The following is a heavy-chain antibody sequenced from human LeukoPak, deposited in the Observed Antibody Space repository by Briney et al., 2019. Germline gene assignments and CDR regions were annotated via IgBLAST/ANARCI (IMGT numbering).Heavy chain of an antibody. J-gene: IGHJ4*02. CDR1: GFTFSSYS. Sequence: GGSLRLSCAASGFTFSSYSMNWVRQAPGKGLWWVSSISSSSSYIYYADSVKGRFTISRDNAKNSLYLQMNSLRAEDTAVYYCARATYGDPPDYWGQGTLVTVSS. CDR3: ARATYGDPPDY. CDR2: ISSSSSYI. V-gene: IGHV3-21*01. D-gene: IGHD4-17*01.